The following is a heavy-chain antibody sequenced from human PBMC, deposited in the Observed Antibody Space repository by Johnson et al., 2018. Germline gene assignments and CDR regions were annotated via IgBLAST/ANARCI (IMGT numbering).Heavy chain of an antibody. Sequence: VQLVESGGGVVQPGRSLRLSCAASGFNFSSYGMHWVRQAPGKGLEWVAVISYDGSNKYYADSGKGRFTSPRDNSKNTLYLQMNSLRAEDTAVYVCAKTYYYMYVWGKGTPVTVSS. CDR3: AKTYYYMYV. CDR2: ISYDGSNK. V-gene: IGHV3-30*18. J-gene: IGHJ6*03. CDR1: GFNFSSYG.